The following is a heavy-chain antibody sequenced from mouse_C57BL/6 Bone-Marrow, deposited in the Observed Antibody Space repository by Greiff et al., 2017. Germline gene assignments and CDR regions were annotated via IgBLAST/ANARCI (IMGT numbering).Heavy chain of an antibody. CDR2: IDPSDSYT. V-gene: IGHV1-69*01. CDR3: ARDYDDDGGDYFDY. J-gene: IGHJ2*01. CDR1: GYTFTSYW. D-gene: IGHD2-4*01. Sequence: QVQLQQPGAELVMPGASVKLSCKASGYTFTSYWMHWVKQRPGQGLEWIGEIDPSDSYTNYNQTFKGKSTLTVDKSSSTAYMQLSSLTSEDSAVYYCARDYDDDGGDYFDYWGQGTTLTVSS.